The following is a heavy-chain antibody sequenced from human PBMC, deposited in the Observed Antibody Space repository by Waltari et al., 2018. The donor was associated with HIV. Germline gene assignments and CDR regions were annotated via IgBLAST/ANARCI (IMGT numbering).Heavy chain of an antibody. J-gene: IGHJ4*02. CDR2: IYYSGST. CDR1: GGSISSSSYY. V-gene: IGHV4-39*01. CDR3: ARPSSSWTGFDY. Sequence: QLQLQESGPGLVKPSETLSLTCTVSGGSISSSSYYWGWIRQPPGKGLEWIGSIYYSGSTYYNPSLKSRVTISVDTSKNQFSLKLSSVTAADTAVYYCARPSSSWTGFDYWGQGTLVTVSS. D-gene: IGHD6-13*01.